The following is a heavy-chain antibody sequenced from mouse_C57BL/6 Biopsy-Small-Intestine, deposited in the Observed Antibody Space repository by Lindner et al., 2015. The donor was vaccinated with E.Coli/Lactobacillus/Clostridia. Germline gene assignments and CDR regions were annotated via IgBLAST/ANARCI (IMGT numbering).Heavy chain of an antibody. CDR2: IYPGDGDT. J-gene: IGHJ1*03. V-gene: IGHV1-82*01. Sequence: VQLQESGPELVKPGASVKISCKASGYAFGSSWMDWVKQRPGKGLEWIGRIYPGDGDTNYNGKFKGKATLTADKSSNTAYMQLSSQTSEDSAVYFCGRGVLGWDGNFDVWGTGTTVTVSS. D-gene: IGHD4-1*01. CDR1: GYAFGSSW. CDR3: GRGVLGWDGNFDV.